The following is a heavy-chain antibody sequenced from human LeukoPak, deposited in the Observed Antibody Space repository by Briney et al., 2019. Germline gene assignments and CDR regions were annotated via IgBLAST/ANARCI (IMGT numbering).Heavy chain of an antibody. CDR1: GFAFNTYA. Sequence: PGGSLRLSCGASGFAFNTYAMSWVRQAPGKGLEWVSALSGSGASTYYADSVEGRFTISRDNFKNTLYLQMNSLRAEDTAIYYCAKDRSYGMDAWGQGTTVTVSS. J-gene: IGHJ6*02. CDR2: LSGSGAST. V-gene: IGHV3-23*01. CDR3: AKDRSYGMDA.